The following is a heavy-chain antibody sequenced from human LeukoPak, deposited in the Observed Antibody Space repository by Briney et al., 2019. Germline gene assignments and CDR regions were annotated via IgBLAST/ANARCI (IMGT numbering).Heavy chain of an antibody. D-gene: IGHD3-3*01. Sequence: GASVKVSCKASGYTFTSYDINWVRQATGQGLEWMGWMNPNSGNTGYAQKFQGRVTMTRDTSISTAYMELSSLRSEDTAVYYCARVSTYFGVVTDFDYWGQGTLVTVSS. CDR3: ARVSTYFGVVTDFDY. CDR1: GYTFTSYD. J-gene: IGHJ4*02. CDR2: MNPNSGNT. V-gene: IGHV1-8*01.